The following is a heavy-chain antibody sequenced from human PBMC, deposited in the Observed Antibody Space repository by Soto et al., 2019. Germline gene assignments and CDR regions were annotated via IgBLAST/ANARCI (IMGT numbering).Heavy chain of an antibody. J-gene: IGHJ4*02. D-gene: IGHD5-12*01. CDR1: GFSFSGFW. CDR3: VRGNTGYGNFDS. CDR2: MFTDVSTT. Sequence: PGGSVRLSCAASGFSFSGFWMHWVRQAPGKGLVWVSRMFTDVSTTYYADSVKGRFTISRDNAKSTLYLQMNSLRDEDTAVYYCVRGNTGYGNFDSWGQGTLVTVSS. V-gene: IGHV3-74*01.